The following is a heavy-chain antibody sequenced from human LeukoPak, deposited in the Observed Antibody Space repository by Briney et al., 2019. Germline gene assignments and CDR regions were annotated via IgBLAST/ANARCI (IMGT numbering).Heavy chain of an antibody. Sequence: GESLKISCKGSGYSFTSYWIGWVRQVPGKGLEWVSAISGSGGSTYYADSVKGRFTISRDNSKNTLYLQMNSLRAEDTAVYYCAKRLDWGQGTLVTVSS. V-gene: IGHV3-23*01. CDR3: AKRLD. CDR1: GYSFTSYW. J-gene: IGHJ4*02. D-gene: IGHD6-19*01. CDR2: ISGSGGST.